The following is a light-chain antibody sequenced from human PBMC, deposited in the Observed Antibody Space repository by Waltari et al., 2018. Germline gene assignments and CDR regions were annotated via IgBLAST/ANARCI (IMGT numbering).Light chain of an antibody. Sequence: DIVMTQSPDSLAVSLGARATTHCKSSQSVLHRSNMRNHLAWYQHKRGQPPKLIIYWASTRESGVPDRFSGSGSGTDFTLTINSLQPEDAAVYYCQQYYTSPALTFGGGTTVEIK. CDR1: QSVLHRSNMRNH. CDR3: QQYYTSPALT. J-gene: IGKJ4*01. V-gene: IGKV4-1*01. CDR2: WAS.